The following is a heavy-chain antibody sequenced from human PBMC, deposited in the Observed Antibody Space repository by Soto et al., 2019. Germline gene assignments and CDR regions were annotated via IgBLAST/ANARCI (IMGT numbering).Heavy chain of an antibody. V-gene: IGHV3-21*01. CDR2: ISSSSSYI. D-gene: IGHD4-17*01. CDR1: GFTFSSYS. J-gene: IGHJ4*02. CDR3: AREAHGDGFDY. Sequence: EGSLRLSCAASGFTFSSYSMNWVRQAPGKGLEWVSSISSSSSYIYYADSVKGRFTISRDNAKNSLYLQMNSLRAEDTAVYYCAREAHGDGFDYWGQGTLVTVSS.